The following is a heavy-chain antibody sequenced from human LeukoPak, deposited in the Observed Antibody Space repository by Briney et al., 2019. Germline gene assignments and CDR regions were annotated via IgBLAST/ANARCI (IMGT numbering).Heavy chain of an antibody. J-gene: IGHJ4*02. D-gene: IGHD3-22*01. V-gene: IGHV4-39*01. CDR3: ARQETYYYDSSGWY. Sequence: SETLSLTCTVSGGSISSSSYYWGWIRQPPGKGLEWIGSIYYSGSTYYNPSLKSRVTISVDTSKNQFSLKLSSETAADTAVYYCARQETYYYDSSGWYWGQGTLVTVSS. CDR1: GGSISSSSYY. CDR2: IYYSGST.